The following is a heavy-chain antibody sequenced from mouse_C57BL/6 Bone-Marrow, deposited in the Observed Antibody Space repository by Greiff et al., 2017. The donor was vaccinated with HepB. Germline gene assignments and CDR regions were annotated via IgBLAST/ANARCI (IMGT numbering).Heavy chain of an antibody. Sequence: VQLKQSGPGMVKPSQSLSLTCTVTGYSITSGYDWHWIRHFPGNKLEWMGYISYSGSTNYNPSLKSRISITHDTSKNHFFLKLNSVTTEDTATYYCARVMYYGSSYWYFDVWGTGTTVTVSS. D-gene: IGHD1-1*01. CDR1: GYSITSGYD. V-gene: IGHV3-1*01. CDR2: ISYSGST. J-gene: IGHJ1*03. CDR3: ARVMYYGSSYWYFDV.